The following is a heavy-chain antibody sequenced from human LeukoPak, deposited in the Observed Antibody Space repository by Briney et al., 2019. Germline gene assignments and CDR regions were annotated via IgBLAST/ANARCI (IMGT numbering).Heavy chain of an antibody. CDR3: ARAPTLHASFDN. Sequence: TPGGSLRLSCAASAFTFSNYSMTWVRQAPGKGLEWVSSISSSSSYIYYADSVKGRFTISRDNAKNSLYLQMNSLRAEDTAVYYCARAPTLHASFDNWGQGTLVTVSS. D-gene: IGHD4-11*01. J-gene: IGHJ4*02. V-gene: IGHV3-21*01. CDR1: AFTFSNYS. CDR2: ISSSSSYI.